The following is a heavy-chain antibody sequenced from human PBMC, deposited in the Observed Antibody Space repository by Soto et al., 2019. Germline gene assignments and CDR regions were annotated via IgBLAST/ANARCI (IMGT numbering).Heavy chain of an antibody. CDR2: IDWDDDK. CDR3: ARATLAAAGTDLDY. CDR1: GFSLSAGKMS. V-gene: IGHV2-70*11. D-gene: IGHD6-13*01. J-gene: IGHJ4*02. Sequence: SGPTLVNPTQTLTLTCTFSGFSLSAGKMSVSWIRQPPGKALEWLARIDWDDDKYYSTSLKTRLTISKDTSKNQVVLTMTNMDPVDTATYYCARATLAAAGTDLDYWGQGALVTVSS.